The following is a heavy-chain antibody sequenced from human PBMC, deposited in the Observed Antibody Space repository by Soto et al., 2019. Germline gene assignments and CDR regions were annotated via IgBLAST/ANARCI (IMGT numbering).Heavy chain of an antibody. CDR3: ANDYGGNSDYYGMDV. J-gene: IGHJ6*02. Sequence: QVQLVESGGGVVQPGRSLGLSCAASGFTFSSYGMHWVRQAPGKGLEWVAVISYDGSNKYYADSVKGRFTISRDNSKNTLYLQMNSLRAEDTAVYYCANDYGGNSDYYGMDVWGQGTTVTVSS. CDR2: ISYDGSNK. D-gene: IGHD4-17*01. CDR1: GFTFSSYG. V-gene: IGHV3-30*18.